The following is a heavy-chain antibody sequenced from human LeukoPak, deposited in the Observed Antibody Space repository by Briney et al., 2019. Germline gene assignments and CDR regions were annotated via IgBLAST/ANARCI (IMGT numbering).Heavy chain of an antibody. CDR3: AWYGVTHGLDV. V-gene: IGHV3-7*01. CDR2: INQDGSDK. Sequence: GGSLRLSCAASGFSLSNYWMSWVRQAPGKGLEWVANINQDGSDKYYVDSVMGRFTISKDNAKNSVYLQMNSLRPEDTAIYYCAWYGVTHGLDVWGQGTTVTAPS. CDR1: GFSLSNYW. D-gene: IGHD3-10*01. J-gene: IGHJ6*02.